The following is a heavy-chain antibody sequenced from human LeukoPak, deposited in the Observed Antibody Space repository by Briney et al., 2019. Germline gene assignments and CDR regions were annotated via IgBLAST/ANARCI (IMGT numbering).Heavy chain of an antibody. CDR2: IYYSGST. V-gene: IGHV4-59*01. CDR3: ARRDWGYYYGMDV. CDR1: GGSISSYY. Sequence: SETLSLTCTVSGGSISSYYWSWIRQPPGKGLEWIGYIYYSGSTNYNPSLKGRVTISVDTSKNQFSLKLSSVTAADTAVYYCARRDWGYYYGMDVWGEGTTVTVSS. J-gene: IGHJ6*01. D-gene: IGHD3/OR15-3a*01.